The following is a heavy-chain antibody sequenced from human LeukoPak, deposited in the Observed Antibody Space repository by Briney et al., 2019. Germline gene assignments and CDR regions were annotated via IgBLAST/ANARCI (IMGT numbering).Heavy chain of an antibody. CDR2: IYSGGSA. Sequence: PGGSLRLSCAASGFTVSSNYMSWVRQAPGKGLEWVSVIYSGGSAYYADSVKGRFTISRDNSKNTLYLQMNSLRAEDTAVYYCARVAAAGTLYYYYYMDVWGKGTTVTISS. J-gene: IGHJ6*03. V-gene: IGHV3-53*01. D-gene: IGHD6-13*01. CDR3: ARVAAAGTLYYYYYMDV. CDR1: GFTVSSNY.